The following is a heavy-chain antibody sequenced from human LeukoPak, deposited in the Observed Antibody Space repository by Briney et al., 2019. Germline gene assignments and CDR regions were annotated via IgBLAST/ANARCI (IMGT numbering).Heavy chain of an antibody. J-gene: IGHJ2*01. CDR1: GFTFSSYG. D-gene: IGHD5-18*01. CDR3: ARRGYSYTDYWYFDL. Sequence: AGGSLRLFCAASGFTFSSYGMHWVRQAPGKGLEGVAFIRYDGSNKYYADSVKGRFTISRDNSKNTLYLQMNRLRAEDTAVYYCARRGYSYTDYWYFDLWGRGTLVTVSS. CDR2: IRYDGSNK. V-gene: IGHV3-30*02.